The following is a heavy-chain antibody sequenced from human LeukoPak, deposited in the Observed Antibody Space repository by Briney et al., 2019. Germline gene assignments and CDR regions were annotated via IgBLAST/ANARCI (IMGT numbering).Heavy chain of an antibody. CDR1: VYTFTGDY. CDR2: INPNSGGT. J-gene: IGHJ4*02. D-gene: IGHD2-2*01. V-gene: IGHV1-2*02. Sequence: GASVKVSCKASVYTFTGDYMHWVRQAPGQGLEWMGWINPNSGGTNYAQKFQGRVTMTRDTSISTAYMELSRLRSDDTAVYYCARAKYLPAATSGMLLGYWGQGTLVTVSS. CDR3: ARAKYLPAATSGMLLGY.